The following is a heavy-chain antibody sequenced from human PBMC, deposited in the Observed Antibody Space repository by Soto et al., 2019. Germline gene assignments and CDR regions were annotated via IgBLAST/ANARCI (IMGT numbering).Heavy chain of an antibody. CDR3: ARDREGDGYYFDY. D-gene: IGHD1-26*01. V-gene: IGHV3-48*01. J-gene: IGHJ4*02. Sequence: SVKGRFTISRDNDKNSLNLQMNSLRAEDTAVYYCARDREGDGYYFDYWGQGNLVTVSS.